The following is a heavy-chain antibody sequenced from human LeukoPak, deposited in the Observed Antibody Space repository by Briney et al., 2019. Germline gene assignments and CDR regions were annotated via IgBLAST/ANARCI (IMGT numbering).Heavy chain of an antibody. Sequence: KPSETLSLTCAVYGGSFSTYCWSWVRQPPGKGLEWIGEINHSGSTNYNPSLKSRVTISANTSKGQFSLKLTSVTAADTAVYYCSTRGDWGQGTLVTVSS. CDR2: INHSGST. CDR1: GGSFSTYC. V-gene: IGHV4-34*01. CDR3: STRGD. J-gene: IGHJ4*02.